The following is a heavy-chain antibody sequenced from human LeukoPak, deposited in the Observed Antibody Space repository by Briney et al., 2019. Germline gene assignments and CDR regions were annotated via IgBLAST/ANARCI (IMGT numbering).Heavy chain of an antibody. D-gene: IGHD5-12*01. CDR2: IHYSGST. CDR1: GGSISSSSSY. Sequence: SETLSLTCTVSGGSISSSSSYWGWIRQPPGQGLEWIGTIHYSGSTHYNPSLKSRVTISVDTSKNQFSLKLSSVTAADTAVYYCASDRGGYATDYWGQGTLVTVSS. V-gene: IGHV4-39*01. J-gene: IGHJ4*02. CDR3: ASDRGGYATDY.